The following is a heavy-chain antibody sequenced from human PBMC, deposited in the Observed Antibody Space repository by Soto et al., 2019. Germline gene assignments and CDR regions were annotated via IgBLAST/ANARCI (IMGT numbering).Heavy chain of an antibody. V-gene: IGHV1-18*01. CDR2: ISAYNGNT. CDR1: GYTFTSYG. CDR3: ARLLRVLEWPPHDAFDI. Sequence: QVQLVQSGAEVKKPGASVKVSCKASGYTFTSYGISWVRQAPGQGLEWMGWISAYNGNTNYAQKLQGRVTMTTDTSTSTAYMELRSLRSDDTAVYYCARLLRVLEWPPHDAFDIWGQGTMVTVSS. J-gene: IGHJ3*02. D-gene: IGHD3-3*01.